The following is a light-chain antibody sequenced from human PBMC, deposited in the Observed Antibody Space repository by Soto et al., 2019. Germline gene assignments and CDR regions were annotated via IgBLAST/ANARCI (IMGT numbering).Light chain of an antibody. CDR2: DAS. V-gene: IGKV3D-20*01. CDR3: QQYGSSPPLT. J-gene: IGKJ4*01. Sequence: EIVLTQSPATLSLSPGERAILSCGASQSVGSFLAWYQQKPGQAPRLVIYDASYRAAGIPARFSGSGSGTDFTLTISRLEPEDFAVYYCQQYGSSPPLTFGGGTKVDTK. CDR1: QSVGSF.